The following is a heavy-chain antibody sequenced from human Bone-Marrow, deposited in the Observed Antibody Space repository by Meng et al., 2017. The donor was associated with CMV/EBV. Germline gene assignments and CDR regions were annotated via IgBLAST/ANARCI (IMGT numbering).Heavy chain of an antibody. Sequence: GGSLRLSCAASGFTFSSYSMNWVRQAPGKGLEWVSSISSSSSYIYYADSVKGRFTISRDNAKNSLYLQMNSLRAEDTAVYYCARLAYSYGYVDYWGQGTLVTVSS. J-gene: IGHJ4*02. D-gene: IGHD5-18*01. CDR2: ISSSSSYI. CDR3: ARLAYSYGYVDY. CDR1: GFTFSSYS. V-gene: IGHV3-21*01.